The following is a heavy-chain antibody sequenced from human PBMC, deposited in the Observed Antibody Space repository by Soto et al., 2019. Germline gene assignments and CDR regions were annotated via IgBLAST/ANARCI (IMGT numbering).Heavy chain of an antibody. Sequence: PGESLKISCKGSVYSFTSYWIGWVRQMPGKGLEWMGIIYPGDSDTRYSPSFQGQVTISADKSISTAYLQWSSLKASDTAMYYCERHSRRLDIVVVPAAIPAAYYGMDVWRQGTTVTVSS. D-gene: IGHD2-2*02. V-gene: IGHV5-51*01. J-gene: IGHJ6*02. CDR2: IYPGDSDT. CDR3: ERHSRRLDIVVVPAAIPAAYYGMDV. CDR1: VYSFTSYW.